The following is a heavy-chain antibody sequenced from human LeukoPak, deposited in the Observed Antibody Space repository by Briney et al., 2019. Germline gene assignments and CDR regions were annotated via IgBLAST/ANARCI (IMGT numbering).Heavy chain of an antibody. V-gene: IGHV3-21*01. D-gene: IGHD6-19*01. J-gene: IGHJ6*03. Sequence: GGSLRLSCAASGFTFSSYTMNWVRQAPGKGLVWVSSISSSGNYIYNADSLKGRFTISRDNAKNSLYLQMSSLRAEDTAVYYCARRIAVADFMDYYYYMDVWGKGTTVTVSS. CDR3: ARRIAVADFMDYYYYMDV. CDR2: ISSSGNYI. CDR1: GFTFSSYT.